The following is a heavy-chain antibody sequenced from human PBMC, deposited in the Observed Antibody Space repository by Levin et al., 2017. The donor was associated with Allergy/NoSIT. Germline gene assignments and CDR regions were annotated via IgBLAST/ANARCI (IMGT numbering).Heavy chain of an antibody. Sequence: GGSLRLSCAASGFTFSSYSMNWVRQAPGKGLEWVSSISSSSSYIYYADSVKGRFTISRDNAKNSLYLQMNSLRAEDTAVYYCARDRWAVAGDYYYYGMDVWGQGTTVTVSS. CDR2: ISSSSSYI. D-gene: IGHD6-19*01. V-gene: IGHV3-21*01. CDR1: GFTFSSYS. CDR3: ARDRWAVAGDYYYYGMDV. J-gene: IGHJ6*02.